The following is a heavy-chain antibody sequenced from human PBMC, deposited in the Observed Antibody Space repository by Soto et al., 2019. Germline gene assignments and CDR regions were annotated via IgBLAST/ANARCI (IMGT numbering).Heavy chain of an antibody. CDR2: IYPDDSET. D-gene: IGHD4-17*01. Sequence: VNLARKASGYSFNTYFIGRARPMPGKGLEWMGMIYPDDSETRYSPSFQGLVTIAADTSIGAAYLQWRSLDTSDTSTYYCAKNALPSTVTVLAYWRNGCPVTGTS. J-gene: IGHJ4*01. CDR1: GYSFNTYF. CDR3: AKNALPSTVTVLAY. V-gene: IGHV5-51*01.